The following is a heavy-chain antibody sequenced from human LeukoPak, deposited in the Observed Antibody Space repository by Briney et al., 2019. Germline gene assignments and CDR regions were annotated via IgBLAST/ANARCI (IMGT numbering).Heavy chain of an antibody. V-gene: IGHV3-30*02. D-gene: IGHD3-3*01. Sequence: GGSLRLSCAASGFTFSSYGMHWVRQAPGKGLEWVAFIRYDGSNKYCADSVKGRFTISRDNSKNTLYLQMNSLRAEDTAVYYCAKGALYYDFWSGYYDDWGQGTLVTVSS. CDR3: AKGALYYDFWSGYYDD. J-gene: IGHJ4*02. CDR2: IRYDGSNK. CDR1: GFTFSSYG.